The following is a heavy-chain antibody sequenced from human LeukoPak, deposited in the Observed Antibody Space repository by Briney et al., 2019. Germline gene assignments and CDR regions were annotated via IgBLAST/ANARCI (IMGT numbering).Heavy chain of an antibody. V-gene: IGHV4-59*13. CDR1: GGSIGSSF. Sequence: SETLSLTCSVFGGSIGSSFWNWIRLSRGKGLEWIGYISYNGRTNYSPSLKSRVIISIDKSKNQLSLNLTSVTAADTALYYCVRDRSGTYYNFDVWGQGTMVSVSA. CDR3: VRDRSGTYYNFDV. J-gene: IGHJ3*01. CDR2: ISYNGRT. D-gene: IGHD1-26*01.